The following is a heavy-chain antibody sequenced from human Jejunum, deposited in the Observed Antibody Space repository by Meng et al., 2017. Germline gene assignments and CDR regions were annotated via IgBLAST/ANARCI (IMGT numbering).Heavy chain of an antibody. Sequence: QGELQESDPGLVKPSGTLSLTCCVSGASIRRTNWWSWVRQPPGKGLEWIGKIDPSESTHYNPSLKGRVTISADRSKNQFSLRLTSVTAADTAIYYCARAYCTDVSCHDFFDSWGQGTLVTVSS. D-gene: IGHD2-8*01. J-gene: IGHJ4*02. CDR3: ARAYCTDVSCHDFFDS. CDR1: GASIRRTNW. CDR2: IDPSEST. V-gene: IGHV4-4*02.